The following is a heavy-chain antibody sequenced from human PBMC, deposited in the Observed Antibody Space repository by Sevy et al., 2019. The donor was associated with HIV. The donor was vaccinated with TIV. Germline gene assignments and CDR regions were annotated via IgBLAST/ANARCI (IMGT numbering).Heavy chain of an antibody. CDR2: IYYSGST. CDR3: ARVRYDSGGHYYFDY. CDR1: GGSISSGGYY. V-gene: IGHV4-31*03. D-gene: IGHD3-10*01. J-gene: IGHJ4*02. Sequence: SETLSLTCTISGGSISSGGYYWTWIRQHPGKGLGWIGYIYYSGSTSYNPSFKSRVTMSLDTSKNQCSLKLNSVTAADTAVYYCARVRYDSGGHYYFDYGGQGTLVTVSS.